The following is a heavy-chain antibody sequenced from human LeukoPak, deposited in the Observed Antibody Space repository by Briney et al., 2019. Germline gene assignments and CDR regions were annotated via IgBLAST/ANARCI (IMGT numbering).Heavy chain of an antibody. CDR2: ISSSSSTI. V-gene: IGHV3-48*01. J-gene: IGHJ4*02. D-gene: IGHD3-9*01. Sequence: PGGSLRLSCAASGFTFSSYSMNWVRQAPGKGLEWVSYISSSSSTIYYADSVKGRFTISRDNAKNSLYLQMNSLRAEDTAVYYCARDFLGATYDILTGYPWYFDYWGQGTLVTVSS. CDR1: GFTFSSYS. CDR3: ARDFLGATYDILTGYPWYFDY.